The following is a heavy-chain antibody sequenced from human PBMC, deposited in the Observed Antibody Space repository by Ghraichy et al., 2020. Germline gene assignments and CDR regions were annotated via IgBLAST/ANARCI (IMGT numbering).Heavy chain of an antibody. V-gene: IGHV3-23*01. CDR2: ISGSGGST. D-gene: IGHD3-22*01. CDR3: AKEATMIRGHFDY. Sequence: GGSLRLSCAASGFTFSNYAISWVRQAPGMGLEWVSVISGSGGSTYYADSVKGRFTISRDNSKNTLYLQMNSLRAEDTAVYYCAKEATMIRGHFDYWGQGTLVTVSS. CDR1: GFTFSNYA. J-gene: IGHJ4*02.